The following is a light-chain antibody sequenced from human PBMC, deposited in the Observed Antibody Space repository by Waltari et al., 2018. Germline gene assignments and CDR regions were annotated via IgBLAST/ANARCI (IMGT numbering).Light chain of an antibody. V-gene: IGLV2-11*01. CDR3: CSYAGSYTYV. Sequence: QSALTQPRSVSGSPGQSVTISCTGTTSDVGGYHSVSWFQQPQGTAPKLLISDVSERPSGVPDRFSGSKSDNTASLTISGLQAEDEADYYCCSYAGSYTYVFGSGTKVTVL. CDR2: DVS. J-gene: IGLJ1*01. CDR1: TSDVGGYHS.